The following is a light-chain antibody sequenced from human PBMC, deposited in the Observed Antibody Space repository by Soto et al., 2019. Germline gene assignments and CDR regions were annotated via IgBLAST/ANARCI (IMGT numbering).Light chain of an antibody. J-gene: IGKJ5*01. V-gene: IGKV3D-15*01. Sequence: EIVMTQSPATLPVSPGERATLSGRASQNVGSNLAWYQQIHGRAPRILIYGASTRDTGIPARFSGSWSVTEFTLTLSRLQSEDFEVYYCQQYNNWPITFGQGTRLEI. CDR3: QQYNNWPIT. CDR2: GAS. CDR1: QNVGSN.